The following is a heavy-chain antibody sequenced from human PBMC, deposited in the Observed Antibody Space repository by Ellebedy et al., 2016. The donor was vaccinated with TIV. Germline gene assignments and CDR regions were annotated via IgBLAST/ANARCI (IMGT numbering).Heavy chain of an antibody. V-gene: IGHV4-31*03. Sequence: MPSETLSLTCTVSGDSIRGTNYYWSWIRQHPGKGLEWIGYIYYTGNTYYNPSLKSRVSISVDTSKSQFSLKMTSVTAADTAVYYCARFKYSGSCFDYWGRGTLVTASS. J-gene: IGHJ4*02. CDR3: ARFKYSGSCFDY. CDR2: IYYTGNT. CDR1: GDSIRGTNYY. D-gene: IGHD1-26*01.